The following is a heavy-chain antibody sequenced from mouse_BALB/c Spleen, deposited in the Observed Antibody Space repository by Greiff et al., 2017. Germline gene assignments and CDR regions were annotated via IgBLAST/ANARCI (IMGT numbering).Heavy chain of an antibody. CDR2: IDPSDSET. CDR3: ARKVRRNFDY. Sequence: VKLQESGPQLVRPGASVKISCKASGYSFTSYWMHWVKQRPGQGLEWIGMIDPSDSETRLNQKFKDKATLTVDKSSSTAYMQLSSPTSEDSAVYYCARKVRRNFDYWGQGTTLTVSS. CDR1: GYSFTSYW. D-gene: IGHD2-14*01. V-gene: IGHV1S126*01. J-gene: IGHJ2*01.